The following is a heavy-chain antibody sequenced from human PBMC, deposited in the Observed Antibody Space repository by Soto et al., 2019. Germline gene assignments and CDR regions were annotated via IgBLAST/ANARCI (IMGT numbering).Heavy chain of an antibody. D-gene: IGHD4-17*01. V-gene: IGHV4-61*01. J-gene: IGHJ4*02. CDR1: GAPVSNKTDA. CDR2: VYYSGTT. Sequence: EILSISGSVSGAPVSNKTDAWSWIRQPPGKRLEWIGYVYYSGTTNYNPSLKSRVTISVDLSKNQFSRRLISVTTADTALYYCARTTAVPNTLRSRYFFDYWGQGTLVTVSS. CDR3: ARTTAVPNTLRSRYFFDY.